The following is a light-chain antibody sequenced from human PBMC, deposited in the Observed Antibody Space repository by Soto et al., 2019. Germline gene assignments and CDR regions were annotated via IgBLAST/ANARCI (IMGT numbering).Light chain of an antibody. V-gene: IGKV1-39*01. J-gene: IGKJ4*01. CDR3: QQSYSTPLT. CDR1: QSIGGF. Sequence: DIQMTQSPSSLSVSVGVRATITCRASQSIGGFLNWYQQKLGKAPKLLIYAASSLQSGVPSRFSGSGSGTDFTLTISSLQPEDFATYYCQQSYSTPLTFGGGTKVDIK. CDR2: AAS.